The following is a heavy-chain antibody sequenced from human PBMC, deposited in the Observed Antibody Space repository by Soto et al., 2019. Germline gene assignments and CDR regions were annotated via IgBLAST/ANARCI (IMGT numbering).Heavy chain of an antibody. V-gene: IGHV4-31*03. D-gene: IGHD3-10*01. CDR2: IYYSGST. CDR3: ARDTMVRGVIGINHYYYGMDV. CDR1: GGSISSGGYY. Sequence: SETLSLTCTVSGGSISSGGYYWSWIRQHPGKGLEWIGYIYYSGSTYYNPSLKSRVTISVDTSKNQFSLKLSSVTAADTAVYYCARDTMVRGVIGINHYYYGMDVRGQGTTVTGSS. J-gene: IGHJ6*02.